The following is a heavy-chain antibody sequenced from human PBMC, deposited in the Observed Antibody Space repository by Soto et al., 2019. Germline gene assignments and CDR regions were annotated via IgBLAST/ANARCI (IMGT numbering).Heavy chain of an antibody. D-gene: IGHD6-19*01. Sequence: PSETLSLTCADYGGSFSGYYWSWIRQPPGKGLEWIGEINHSGGTNYNPSLKSRVTISVDTSKNQFSLKLSSVTAADTAVYYCARGVSGGSGWSLYRYYYYGMDVWGQGTTVTVSS. V-gene: IGHV4-34*01. CDR3: ARGVSGGSGWSLYRYYYYGMDV. CDR1: GGSFSGYY. CDR2: INHSGGT. J-gene: IGHJ6*02.